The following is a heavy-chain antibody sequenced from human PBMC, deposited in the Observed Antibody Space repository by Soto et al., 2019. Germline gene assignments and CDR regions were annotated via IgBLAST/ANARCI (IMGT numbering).Heavy chain of an antibody. CDR3: TTAVTVRGQYPVRGWFDP. CDR2: IKSKTDGGTT. CDR1: GFTFSNAW. V-gene: IGHV3-15*01. Sequence: GGSLRLSCAASGFTFSNAWMSWVRQAPGKGLEWVGRIKSKTDGGTTDYAAPVKGRFTISRDDSKNTLYLQMNSLKTEDTAVYYCTTAVTVRGQYPVRGWFDPWGQGTLVTVSS. D-gene: IGHD3-10*01. J-gene: IGHJ5*02.